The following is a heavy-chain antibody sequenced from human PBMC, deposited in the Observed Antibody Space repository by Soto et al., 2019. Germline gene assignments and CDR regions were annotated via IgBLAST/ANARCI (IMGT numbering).Heavy chain of an antibody. Sequence: GSLRLSCSASGFTFSIYAMHWVRQAPGKGLEYVSSISTNGGSTHYADSVKGRFTISRDNSKNTQYLQMSSLRADDTAVYYCVKGEYYYDSSGYYPFEYWGPGPLVTVSS. CDR3: VKGEYYYDSSGYYPFEY. D-gene: IGHD3-22*01. V-gene: IGHV3-64D*06. CDR2: ISTNGGST. CDR1: GFTFSIYA. J-gene: IGHJ4*02.